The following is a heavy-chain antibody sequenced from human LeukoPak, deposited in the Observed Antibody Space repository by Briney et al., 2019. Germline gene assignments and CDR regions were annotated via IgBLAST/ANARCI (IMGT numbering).Heavy chain of an antibody. D-gene: IGHD3-22*01. J-gene: IGHJ4*02. CDR2: INPNSGGT. CDR3: ARVGYYYDSSGYYP. V-gene: IGHV1-2*02. Sequence: ASVKVSCKSSGYTFSYYFIHWVRQVPGQGLDWMGWINPNSGGTNYAQKFQGRVTMTRDTSISTAYMELSRLRSDDTAVYYCARVGYYYDSSGYYPWGQGTLVTVSS. CDR1: GYTFSYYF.